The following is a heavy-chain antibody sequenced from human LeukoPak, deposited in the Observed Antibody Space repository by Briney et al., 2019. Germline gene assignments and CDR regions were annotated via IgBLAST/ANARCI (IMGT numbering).Heavy chain of an antibody. Sequence: GGSLRLSCAASGFTFSSHGMPWVRQAPGKGLEWVAYVLSDGSRKYYADSVKGRFTISRDDSKNTLFLQMNSLRPEDTALYYCAKDFNWGWDYWGQGTLVTVSS. V-gene: IGHV3-30*02. D-gene: IGHD7-27*01. CDR1: GFTFSSHG. J-gene: IGHJ4*02. CDR3: AKDFNWGWDY. CDR2: VLSDGSRK.